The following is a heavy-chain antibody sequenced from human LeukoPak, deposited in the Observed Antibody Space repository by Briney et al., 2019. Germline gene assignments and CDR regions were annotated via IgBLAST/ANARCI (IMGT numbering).Heavy chain of an antibody. Sequence: ASVKVSCKASGYTFTSYYMHWVRQAPGQGLEWMGIINPSGGSTSYAQKFQGRVTMTRDTSTSTVYMELSSLRSEDTAVYYCARDLGGYCSGGSCYSAFDIWGQGTMVTVSS. V-gene: IGHV1-46*01. CDR3: ARDLGGYCSGGSCYSAFDI. D-gene: IGHD2-15*01. J-gene: IGHJ3*02. CDR2: INPSGGST. CDR1: GYTFTSYY.